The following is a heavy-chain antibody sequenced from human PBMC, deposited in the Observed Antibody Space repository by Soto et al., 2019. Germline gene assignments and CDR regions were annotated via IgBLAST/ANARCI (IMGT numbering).Heavy chain of an antibody. CDR2: IYYSGST. V-gene: IGHV4-31*03. CDR3: ARQGYTGDRTYYSYYGMDV. CDR1: GGSISSGGYY. J-gene: IGHJ6*02. Sequence: PSETLSLTCTVSGGSISSGGYYWSWIRQHPGKGLEWIGYIYYSGSTYYNPSLKSRVTISVDTSKNQFSLKLSSVTAADTAVYYCARQGYTGDRTYYSYYGMDVWGQGTTVTVSS. D-gene: IGHD6-13*01.